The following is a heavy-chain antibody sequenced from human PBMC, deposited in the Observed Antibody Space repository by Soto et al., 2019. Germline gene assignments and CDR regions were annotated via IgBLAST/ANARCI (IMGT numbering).Heavy chain of an antibody. V-gene: IGHV3-23*01. CDR3: AKGAWLDY. J-gene: IGHJ4*02. Sequence: DVQRLESGGGLVQPGGSLRLSCAASGFTFSTFDMSWVRQAPGKGLEWVSVIRISGGTTYYADSGKGRFTISRDNSKDTLFLQMNSLRVEDTAVYYCAKGAWLDYWGQGTLVTVSS. CDR1: GFTFSTFD. CDR2: IRISGGTT.